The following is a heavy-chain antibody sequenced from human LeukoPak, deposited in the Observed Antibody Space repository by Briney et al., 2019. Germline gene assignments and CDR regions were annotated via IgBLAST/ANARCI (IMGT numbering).Heavy chain of an antibody. D-gene: IGHD4-23*01. Sequence: ASVEVSCKASGYTFTSYGISWVRQAPGQGLEWMGWISAYNGNTNYAQKLQGRVTMTTDTSTSTAYMELRSLRSDDTAVYYCARDGEEDGGTLPFDYWGQGTLVTVSS. CDR2: ISAYNGNT. J-gene: IGHJ4*02. CDR1: GYTFTSYG. CDR3: ARDGEEDGGTLPFDY. V-gene: IGHV1-18*01.